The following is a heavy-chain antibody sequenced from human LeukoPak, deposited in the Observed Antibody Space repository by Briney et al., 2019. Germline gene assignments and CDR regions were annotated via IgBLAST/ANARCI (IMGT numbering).Heavy chain of an antibody. CDR2: IYYSGST. J-gene: IGHJ5*02. D-gene: IGHD5-24*01. V-gene: IGHV4-59*01. Sequence: KASETLSLTCNVSGDSIRSCYWSWIRQPPGKGLEWIGYIYYSGSTNYNPSLKSRVTISVDTSKNQFSLKLSSVTAADTAVYYCAREEIRSWFDPWGQGTLVTVSS. CDR1: GDSIRSCY. CDR3: AREEIRSWFDP.